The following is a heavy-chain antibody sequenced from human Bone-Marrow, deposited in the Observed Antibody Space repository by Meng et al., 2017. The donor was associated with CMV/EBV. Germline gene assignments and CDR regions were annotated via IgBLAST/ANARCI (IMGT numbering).Heavy chain of an antibody. CDR1: GASIRNYY. V-gene: IGHV4-59*01. Sequence: SETLSLTCTVSGASIRNYYWSWIRQSPGKGLEWIAYIYYRGSTNYNPSLKSRVTISVDTSKNQFSLKLSSVTAADTAVYYCARRDAVRDYYGMDVWGQGTTVTVPS. CDR3: ARRDAVRDYYGMDV. D-gene: IGHD2-8*01. CDR2: IYYRGST. J-gene: IGHJ6*02.